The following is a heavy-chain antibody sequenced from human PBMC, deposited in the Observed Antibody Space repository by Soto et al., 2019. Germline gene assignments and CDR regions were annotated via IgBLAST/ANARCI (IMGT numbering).Heavy chain of an antibody. J-gene: IGHJ4*02. CDR2: ISYDGSNK. CDR3: ARDDSGYGRSFDY. V-gene: IGHV3-30-3*01. CDR1: GFTFSSYA. D-gene: IGHD5-12*01. Sequence: GGSLRLSCAASGFTFSSYAMHWVRQAPGKGLEWVAVISYDGSNKYYADSVKGRFTISRDNSKNTLYLQMNSLRAEDTAVYYCARDDSGYGRSFDYWGQGTLVTVSS.